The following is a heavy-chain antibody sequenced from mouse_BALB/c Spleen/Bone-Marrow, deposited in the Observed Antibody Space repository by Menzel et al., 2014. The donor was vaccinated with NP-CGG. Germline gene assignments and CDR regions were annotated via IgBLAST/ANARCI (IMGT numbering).Heavy chain of an antibody. Sequence: VQLQQSGVELVKPGASVKLSCKASGNTFTSYDINWVRQRPEQGLEWIGWIFPGDSTTKYNEKFKGKATLSTDKSSSTVHMQLSRLTSEDSAVYFCVRSRLRDWYFDVWCAGTTVTSSS. V-gene: IGHV1S56*01. J-gene: IGHJ1*01. CDR3: VRSRLRDWYFDV. CDR1: GNTFTSYD. D-gene: IGHD1-2*01. CDR2: IFPGDSTT.